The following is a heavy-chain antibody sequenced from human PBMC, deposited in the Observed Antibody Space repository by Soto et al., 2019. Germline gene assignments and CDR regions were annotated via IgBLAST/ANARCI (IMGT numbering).Heavy chain of an antibody. J-gene: IGHJ4*02. CDR1: GFTFSSYS. V-gene: IGHV3-21*01. CDR2: ISSSSTYI. CDR3: ARDSPQLVPAAIFSGSSWQRPFDY. Sequence: GGSLRLSCAASGFTFSSYSMNWVRQAPGKGLEWVSSISSSSTYIYYGDSVKGRFTISRDNAKNSLYLQMNSLRAEDTAVYYCARDSPQLVPAAIFSGSSWQRPFDYWGQGTLVTVSS. D-gene: IGHD2-2*01.